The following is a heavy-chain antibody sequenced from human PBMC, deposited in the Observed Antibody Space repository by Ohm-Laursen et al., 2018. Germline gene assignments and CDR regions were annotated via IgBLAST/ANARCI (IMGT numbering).Heavy chain of an antibody. J-gene: IGHJ3*02. CDR2: IIPIFGTA. CDR1: GGTFSSYA. D-gene: IGHD5-18*01. Sequence: ASVKVSCKASGGTFSSYAISWVRQAPGQGLEWMGGIIPIFGTANYAQKFQGRVTITADKSTSTAYMELSSLRSEDTAVYYCARPSYGTNLGDAFDIWGQGTMVTVSP. V-gene: IGHV1-69*06. CDR3: ARPSYGTNLGDAFDI.